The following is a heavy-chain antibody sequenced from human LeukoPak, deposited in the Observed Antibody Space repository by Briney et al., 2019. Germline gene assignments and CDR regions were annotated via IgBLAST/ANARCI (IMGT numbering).Heavy chain of an antibody. V-gene: IGHV1-46*01. D-gene: IGHD3-9*01. CDR1: GYTFTSYY. Sequence: ASVKVSCKASGYTFTSYYMHWLRQAPGQGLEWMGIINPSGGSTSYAQKFQGRVTMTRDMSTSTVAMEPSSLRSEERAVYYCARESRRSHWFQSPPEGWGKGTNVTVP. J-gene: IGHJ6*01. CDR2: INPSGGST. CDR3: ARESRRSHWFQSPPEG.